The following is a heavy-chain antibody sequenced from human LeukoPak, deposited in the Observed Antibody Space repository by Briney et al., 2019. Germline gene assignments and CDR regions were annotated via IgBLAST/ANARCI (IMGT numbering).Heavy chain of an antibody. V-gene: IGHV4-34*01. J-gene: IGHJ4*02. CDR2: INHSGST. Sequence: SETLSLTCAVYGGSFSGYYWSWIRQPPGKGLEWIGEINHSGSTNYNPSLKSRVTISVDTSKNQFSLKLSSVTAADTAVYYCARGGGLYYFDYWSQGTLVTVSS. CDR3: ARGGGLYYFDY. CDR1: GGSFSGYY. D-gene: IGHD1-26*01.